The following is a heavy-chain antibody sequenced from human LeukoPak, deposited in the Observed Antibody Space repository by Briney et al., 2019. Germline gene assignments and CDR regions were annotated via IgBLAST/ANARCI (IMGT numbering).Heavy chain of an antibody. D-gene: IGHD4-23*01. V-gene: IGHV4-59*01. CDR1: GGSISSYY. CDR2: IYYSGST. CDR3: ARIEDYGGNSVNY. J-gene: IGHJ4*02. Sequence: SETLSLICTVSGGSISSYYWSWIRQSPGKGLEWIGYIYYSGSTNYNPSLKSRVTISVDTSKNQFSLKLSSVTAADTAVYYCARIEDYGGNSVNYWGQGTLVTVSS.